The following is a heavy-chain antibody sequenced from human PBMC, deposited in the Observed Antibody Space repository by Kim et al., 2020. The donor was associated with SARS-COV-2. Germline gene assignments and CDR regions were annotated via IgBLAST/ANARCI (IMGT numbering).Heavy chain of an antibody. Sequence: ATNYAQKFQDRVTMTRDTSIRTLYMELSRLRSDDTAVFYCGRDLVASGVDHWGQGTLVTVSS. D-gene: IGHD2-2*01. J-gene: IGHJ4*02. CDR2: AT. CDR3: GRDLVASGVDH. V-gene: IGHV1-2*02.